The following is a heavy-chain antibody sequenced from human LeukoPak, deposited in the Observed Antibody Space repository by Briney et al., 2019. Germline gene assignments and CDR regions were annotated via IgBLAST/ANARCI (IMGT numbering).Heavy chain of an antibody. CDR2: IGADAET. CDR1: RFTFSTYD. Sequence: PGGSLRLSCAASRFTFSTYDMHWVRQPAGKGLEWVSTIGADAETYYSGSVRGRFTITRDNAKNTLHLHMNSLRAGDTAVYFCARGNWAYYASGIYGMDVWGQGTTVTVSS. CDR3: ARGNWAYYASGIYGMDV. J-gene: IGHJ6*02. D-gene: IGHD3-10*01. V-gene: IGHV3-13*01.